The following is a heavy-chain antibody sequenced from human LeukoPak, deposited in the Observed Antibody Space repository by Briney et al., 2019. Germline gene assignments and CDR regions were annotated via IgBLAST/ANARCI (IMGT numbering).Heavy chain of an antibody. J-gene: IGHJ4*02. Sequence: SETLSLTCTVSGGPIRSYYWSWIRQPPGKGLEWIGYIYTSGSTNYNPSLESRVTISVDKSKNQSSLKLSSVTAADTAVYYCARERYFDLVFYFDLWGQGTLVTVSS. CDR2: IYTSGST. D-gene: IGHD3-9*01. CDR1: GGPIRSYY. V-gene: IGHV4-4*09. CDR3: ARERYFDLVFYFDL.